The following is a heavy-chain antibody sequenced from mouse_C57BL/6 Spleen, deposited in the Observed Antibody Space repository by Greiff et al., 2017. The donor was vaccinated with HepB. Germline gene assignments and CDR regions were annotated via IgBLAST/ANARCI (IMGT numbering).Heavy chain of an antibody. D-gene: IGHD1-1*01. V-gene: IGHV1-15*01. J-gene: IGHJ4*01. CDR1: GYTFTDYE. CDR2: IDPETGGT. Sequence: HVQLQQSGAELVRPGASVTLSCKASGYTFTDYEMHWVKQTPVHGLEWIGAIDPETGGTAYNQKFKGKAILTADKSSSTAYMELRSLTSEDSAVYYCTRATTVVAKGNYYAMDYWGQGTSVTVSS. CDR3: TRATTVVAKGNYYAMDY.